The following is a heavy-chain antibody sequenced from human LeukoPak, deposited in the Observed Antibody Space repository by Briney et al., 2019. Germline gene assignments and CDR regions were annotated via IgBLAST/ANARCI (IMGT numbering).Heavy chain of an antibody. CDR2: LYTSGST. V-gene: IGHV4-4*07. Sequence: SETLSLTCTVSGGSISSYYWTWIRQPAGKGLEWIGRLYTSGSTNYNPSLKSRVTMSVDTSNNQFSLNLSSGTAADTAVYYCARQIIAAGKNYYGMDVWGQGTTVTVSS. J-gene: IGHJ6*02. D-gene: IGHD6-13*01. CDR3: ARQIIAAGKNYYGMDV. CDR1: GGSISSYY.